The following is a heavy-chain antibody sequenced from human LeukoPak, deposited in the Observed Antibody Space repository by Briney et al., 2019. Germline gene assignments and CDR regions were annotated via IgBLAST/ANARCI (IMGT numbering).Heavy chain of an antibody. V-gene: IGHV5-51*01. J-gene: IGHJ4*02. CDR1: GYSFTSYW. CDR3: ARSGRIQLWSHEGSLYFDY. Sequence: GESLNISCKGSGYSFTSYWIGWVRQMPGKGLEWMGIIHPGDSDTRYSPSFQGQVTISSDKSISTAYLQWSSLKASDTAMYYCARSGRIQLWSHEGSLYFDYWGQGTLVTVSS. D-gene: IGHD5-18*01. CDR2: IHPGDSDT.